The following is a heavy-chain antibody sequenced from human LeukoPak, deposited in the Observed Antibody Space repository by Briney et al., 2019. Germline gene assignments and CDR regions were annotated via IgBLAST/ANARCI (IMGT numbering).Heavy chain of an antibody. J-gene: IGHJ4*02. CDR2: ISDDGRST. CDR1: GFTFGSHW. Sequence: GGSLKLSCAASGFTFGSHWMHWVRQAPGKGLVWVSRISDDGRSTYYAGSVKGRFTFSRDNAKNTLYLQMNSLRAEDTAVYYCAKRGHYSINWYHYFDYWGQGTLVTVSS. V-gene: IGHV3-74*01. CDR3: AKRGHYSINWYHYFDY. D-gene: IGHD6-13*01.